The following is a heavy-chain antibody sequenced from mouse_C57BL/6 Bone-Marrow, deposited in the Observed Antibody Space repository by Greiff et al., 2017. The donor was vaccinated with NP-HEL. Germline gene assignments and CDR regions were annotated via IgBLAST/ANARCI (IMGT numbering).Heavy chain of an antibody. V-gene: IGHV7-1*01. D-gene: IGHD2-1*01. CDR3: ARGLYYDYEAMDY. CDR1: GFTFSDFY. J-gene: IGHJ4*01. Sequence: EVKVVESGGGLVQSGRSLRLSCATSGFTFSDFYMEWVRQAPGKGLEWIAASRNKANDYTTEYSASVKGRFIVSRDTSQSILYLQMNALRAEDTAIYYCARGLYYDYEAMDYWGQGTSVTVSS. CDR2: SRNKANDYTT.